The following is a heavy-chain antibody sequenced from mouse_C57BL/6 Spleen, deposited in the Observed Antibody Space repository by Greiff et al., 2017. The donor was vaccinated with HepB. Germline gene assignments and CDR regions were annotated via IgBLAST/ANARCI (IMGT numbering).Heavy chain of an antibody. Sequence: EVQLQQSGPVLVKPGASVKMSCKASGYTFTDYYMNWVKQSHGKSLEWIGVINPYNGGTSYNQKFKGKATLTVDKSSSTAYMELNSLTSEDSAVYYCARGENDGYYKAWFAYWGQGTLVTVSA. CDR2: INPYNGGT. CDR1: GYTFTDYY. D-gene: IGHD2-3*01. V-gene: IGHV1-19*01. J-gene: IGHJ3*01. CDR3: ARGENDGYYKAWFAY.